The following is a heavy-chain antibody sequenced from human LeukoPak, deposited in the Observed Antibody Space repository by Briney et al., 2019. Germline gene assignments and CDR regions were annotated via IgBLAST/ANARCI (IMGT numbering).Heavy chain of an antibody. J-gene: IGHJ4*02. D-gene: IGHD4-17*01. CDR3: AKEGNDYGDYFDY. V-gene: IGHV3-30*18. Sequence: GGSLRLSCAASGFTFSSYGMHWVRQAPGKGLERVAVISYDGSNKYYADSVKGRFTISRDNSKNTLYLQVNSLRAEDTAVYYCAKEGNDYGDYFDYWGQGTLVTVSS. CDR1: GFTFSSYG. CDR2: ISYDGSNK.